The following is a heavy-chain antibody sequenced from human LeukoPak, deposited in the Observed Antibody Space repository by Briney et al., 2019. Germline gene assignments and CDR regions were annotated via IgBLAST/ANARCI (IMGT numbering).Heavy chain of an antibody. Sequence: SETLSLTCAVYGGSFSGYYWSWIRQPPGKGLEWIGEINHSGSTNYNPSLKSRVTISVDTSKNQFSLKLSSVTAADTAVYYCARHVYSSSSGYYYYYMDVWGKGTTVTVSS. CDR2: INHSGST. CDR1: GGSFSGYY. V-gene: IGHV4-34*01. J-gene: IGHJ6*03. CDR3: ARHVYSSSSGYYYYYMDV. D-gene: IGHD6-6*01.